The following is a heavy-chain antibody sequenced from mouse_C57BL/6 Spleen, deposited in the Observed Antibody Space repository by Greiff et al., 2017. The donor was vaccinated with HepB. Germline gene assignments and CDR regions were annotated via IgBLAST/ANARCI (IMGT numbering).Heavy chain of an antibody. CDR1: GYTFTTYP. J-gene: IGHJ2*01. V-gene: IGHV1-47*01. Sequence: QVHVKQSGAELVKPGASVKMSCKASGYTFTTYPIEWMKQNHGKSLEWIGNFHPYNDDTKYNEKFKGKATLTVEKSSSTVYLELSRLTSDDSAVYYCARGGYGYDRGYYFDYWGQGTTLTVSS. CDR3: ARGGYGYDRGYYFDY. CDR2: FHPYNDDT. D-gene: IGHD2-2*01.